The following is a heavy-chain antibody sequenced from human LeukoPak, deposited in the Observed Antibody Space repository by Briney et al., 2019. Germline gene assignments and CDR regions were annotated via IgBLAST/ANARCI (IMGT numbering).Heavy chain of an antibody. CDR2: INPSGGST. V-gene: IGHV1-46*01. Sequence: ASVKVSCKASGYTFTSYYMHWVRQAPGQGLEWMGIINPSGGSTSYAQKFQGRVTMTRDTSISTAYMELSRLRSDDTAVYYCARGALSWPTDYWGQGTLVTVSS. D-gene: IGHD6-13*01. CDR3: ARGALSWPTDY. CDR1: GYTFTSYY. J-gene: IGHJ4*02.